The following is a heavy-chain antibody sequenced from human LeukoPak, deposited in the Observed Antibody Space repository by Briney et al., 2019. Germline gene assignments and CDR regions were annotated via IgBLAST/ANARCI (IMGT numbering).Heavy chain of an antibody. J-gene: IGHJ6*02. CDR2: IWYDRSNK. Sequence: GGSLRLSCAASGFTFSSYGMHWVRQAPGKGLEWVAVIWYDRSNKYYADSVKGRFTISRDNSKNTLYLQMNSLRAEDTAVYYCARYLWFGESTHYYGTDVWGQGTTVTVSS. CDR1: GFTFSSYG. V-gene: IGHV3-33*01. D-gene: IGHD3-10*01. CDR3: ARYLWFGESTHYYGTDV.